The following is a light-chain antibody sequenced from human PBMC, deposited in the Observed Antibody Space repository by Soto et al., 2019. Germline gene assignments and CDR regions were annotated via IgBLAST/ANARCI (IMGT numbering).Light chain of an antibody. Sequence: DIQMTQSPSTLSASVGDRVTITCRASQSIGRWLAWYQQKPGKAPNLLIYDASSLESGVPSRFSGSGSGTEFTLTISSLQPDDFATYYCQQSKTFGQGTKVDIK. CDR1: QSIGRW. CDR2: DAS. J-gene: IGKJ1*01. CDR3: QQSKT. V-gene: IGKV1-5*01.